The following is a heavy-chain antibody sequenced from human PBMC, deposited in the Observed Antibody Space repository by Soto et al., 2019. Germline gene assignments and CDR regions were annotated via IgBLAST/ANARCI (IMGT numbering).Heavy chain of an antibody. D-gene: IGHD3-9*01. CDR2: MNPYSGNT. CDR1: GYTFTSYD. J-gene: IGHJ4*02. V-gene: IGHV1-8*01. Sequence: QVQLVQSGAEVKKPGDSVKVSCKASGYTFTSYDINWVRQATGQGLEWMGWMNPYSGNTGYVQKFQGRLTMTRDTSISTAYMELNSLRSEDTAVYNCARFARDSGFCGPGTLVTVSS. CDR3: ARFARDSGF.